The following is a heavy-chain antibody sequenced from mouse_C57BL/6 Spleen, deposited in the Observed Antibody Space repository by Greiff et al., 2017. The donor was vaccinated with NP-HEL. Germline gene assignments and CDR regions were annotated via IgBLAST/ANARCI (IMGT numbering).Heavy chain of an antibody. J-gene: IGHJ4*01. CDR3: ARPSTAQAKNYAMDY. CDR2: IDPSDSYT. CDR1: GYTFTSYW. D-gene: IGHD3-2*02. V-gene: IGHV1-69*01. Sequence: VQLQQSGAELVMPGASVKLSCKASGYTFTSYWMHWVKQRPGQGLEWIGEIDPSDSYTNYNQKFKGKSTLTVDKSSSTAYMQLSSLTSEDSAVYYCARPSTAQAKNYAMDYWGQGTSVTVSS.